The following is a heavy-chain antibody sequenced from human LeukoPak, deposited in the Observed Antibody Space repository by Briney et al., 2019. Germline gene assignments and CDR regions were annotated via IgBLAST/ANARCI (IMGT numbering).Heavy chain of an antibody. CDR3: AKHPSVGNFEY. J-gene: IGHJ4*02. CDR2: MSGSGGT. Sequence: PGGSLRLSCAASGFTFNNYAVSWVRQAPGKGLEWVSAMSGSGGTDYADSVKGRFIISRDNSKNTLYLQMNSLRAEDTAIYYCAKHPSVGNFEYWGQGTLVTVSS. CDR1: GFTFNNYA. D-gene: IGHD4-23*01. V-gene: IGHV3-23*01.